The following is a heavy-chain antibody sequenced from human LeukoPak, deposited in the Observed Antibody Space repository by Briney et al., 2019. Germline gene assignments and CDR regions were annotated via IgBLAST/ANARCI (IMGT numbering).Heavy chain of an antibody. CDR3: AKSWNYYDSSGDDALDI. V-gene: IGHV3-23*01. D-gene: IGHD3-22*01. Sequence: GGSLRLSCAASGFTFSSYGMSWVRQAPGKGLEWVSAISGSGGSTYYADSVKGRFTISRDNSKNTLYLQMNSLRVEDTAVYYCAKSWNYYDSSGDDALDIWGQGTMVTVSS. CDR2: ISGSGGST. J-gene: IGHJ3*02. CDR1: GFTFSSYG.